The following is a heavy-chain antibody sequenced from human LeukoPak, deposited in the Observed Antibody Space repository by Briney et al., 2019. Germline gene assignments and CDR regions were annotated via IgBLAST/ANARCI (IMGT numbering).Heavy chain of an antibody. Sequence: PSETLSLTCTVSGGSISSYYWNWIRQPPGEGLEWIGCMYYSGSTVYNPSLKSRVTISVDTSKNQFSLKLSSVTAADTAVYYCARRGIAAEAFDYWGQGTLVTVSS. CDR1: GGSISSYY. V-gene: IGHV4-59*12. CDR3: ARRGIAAEAFDY. J-gene: IGHJ4*02. CDR2: MYYSGST. D-gene: IGHD6-13*01.